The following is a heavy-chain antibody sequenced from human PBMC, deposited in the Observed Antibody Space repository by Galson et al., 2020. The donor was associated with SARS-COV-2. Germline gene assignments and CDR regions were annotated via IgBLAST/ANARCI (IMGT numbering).Heavy chain of an antibody. J-gene: IGHJ6*02. CDR2: ISAGSSYI. V-gene: IGHV3-21*01. CDR3: ARVGGMATTPASYFYYGLDV. Sequence: GESLKISCAASGFPFSSYSMNWVRQAPGKGLEWVSSISAGSSYIYYADSVKGRFTISRDNAKNSLYLQMNSLRADDTAVYYCARVGGMATTPASYFYYGLDVWGQGTTVTVSS. D-gene: IGHD2-15*01. CDR1: GFPFSSYS.